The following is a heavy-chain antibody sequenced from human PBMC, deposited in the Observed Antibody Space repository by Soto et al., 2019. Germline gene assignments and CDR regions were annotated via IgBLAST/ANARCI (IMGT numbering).Heavy chain of an antibody. D-gene: IGHD4-17*01. J-gene: IGHJ5*02. V-gene: IGHV1-3*01. CDR2: INAGNGNT. Sequence: GASVKVSCKASGYTFTSYAMHWVRQAPGQRLEWMGWINAGNGNTKYSQKFQGRVTITRDTSASTAYMELSSLRSEDTAVYYCATAGPYGDYVYLYHHGLYAWGQGTLVTVSS. CDR3: ATAGPYGDYVYLYHHGLYA. CDR1: GYTFTSYA.